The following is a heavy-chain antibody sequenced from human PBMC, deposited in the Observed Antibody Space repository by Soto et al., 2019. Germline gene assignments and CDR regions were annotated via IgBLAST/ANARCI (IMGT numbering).Heavy chain of an antibody. J-gene: IGHJ5*02. V-gene: IGHV1-69*02. Sequence: QVQLVQSGAEVKKPGSSVKVSCKASGGTFSSYTINWVRQAPGQGLEWMGRIIPIFGIANYAQKFQGRVTITADESTSSAYMELSGLRTEDTAVYYCARGEGYSNWFDPWGQGPWSPSP. CDR2: IIPIFGIA. CDR1: GGTFSSYT. D-gene: IGHD4-4*01. CDR3: ARGEGYSNWFDP.